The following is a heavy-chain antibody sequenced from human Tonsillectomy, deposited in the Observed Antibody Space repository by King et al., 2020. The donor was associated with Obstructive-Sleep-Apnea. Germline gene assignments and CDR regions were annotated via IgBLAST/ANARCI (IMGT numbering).Heavy chain of an antibody. Sequence: VQLVESGGGLVQPGGSLRLSCAASGFTFRTSWMHWVRQAPGKGLVWVSRINSDGRSKIYADFEKGRFTISRDNAKNTLYLQMNSLRAEDTAVYYCARDRGGAGPTTPDYWGQGTLVTVSS. CDR2: INSDGRSK. CDR3: ARDRGGAGPTTPDY. J-gene: IGHJ4*02. CDR1: GFTFRTSW. D-gene: IGHD1-26*01. V-gene: IGHV3-74*01.